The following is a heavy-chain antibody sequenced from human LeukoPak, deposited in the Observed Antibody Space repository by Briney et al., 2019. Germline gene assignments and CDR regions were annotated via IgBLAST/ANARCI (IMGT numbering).Heavy chain of an antibody. CDR1: GFTFSSYA. CDR2: INSDGSST. CDR3: ARDTTPRYFDWLYYFDY. V-gene: IGHV3-74*01. Sequence: GGSLRLSCAASGFTFSSYAMSWVRKAPGKGLVWVSRINSDGSSTSYADSVKGRFTISRDNAKNTLYLQMNSLRAEDTAVYYCARDTTPRYFDWLYYFDYWGQGTLVTVSS. J-gene: IGHJ4*02. D-gene: IGHD3-9*01.